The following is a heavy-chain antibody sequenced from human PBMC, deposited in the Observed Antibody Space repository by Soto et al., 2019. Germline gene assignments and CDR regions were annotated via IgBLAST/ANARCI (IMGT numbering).Heavy chain of an antibody. CDR2: IYYTGST. J-gene: IGHJ4*02. CDR3: AKYRRTEAEGFTLDY. CDR1: GDSINHYY. V-gene: IGHV4-59*01. Sequence: PSGTPALTCTVPGDSINHYYWTWIRQPPGKRPEWIGYIYYTGSTTYNPPPESRVTMSVDTSRNQFSLKLSSVNAADTAVYYCAKYRRTEAEGFTLDYWGRGTLVTLSS. D-gene: IGHD6-13*01.